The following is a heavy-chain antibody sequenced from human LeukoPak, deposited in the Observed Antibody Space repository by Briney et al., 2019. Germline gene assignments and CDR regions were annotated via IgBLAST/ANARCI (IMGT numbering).Heavy chain of an antibody. CDR3: TRNWGSDNWFDP. J-gene: IGHJ5*02. D-gene: IGHD7-27*01. CDR1: GFAYSGSS. V-gene: IGHV3-53*01. Sequence: PGGSLRLSCTASGFAYSGSSMHWVRQAPGKGLEWVSVIYSGGSTYYADSVKGRFTISRDNSKNTLYLQMNSLRAEDTAVYYCTRNWGSDNWFDPWGQGTLVTVSS. CDR2: IYSGGST.